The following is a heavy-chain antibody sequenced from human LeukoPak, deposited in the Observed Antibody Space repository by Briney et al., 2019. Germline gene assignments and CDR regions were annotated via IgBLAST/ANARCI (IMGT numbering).Heavy chain of an antibody. Sequence: SETLSLTCTVSGGSISSSSYYWGWIRQPPGKGLEWIGSIYYSGSTYYNPSLKSRVTISVDTSKNQFSLKLSSVTAAETAVYYCARIPRGFVVVSWGQGTLVTVSS. CDR1: GGSISSSSYY. CDR2: IYYSGST. D-gene: IGHD2-21*01. J-gene: IGHJ4*02. V-gene: IGHV4-39*01. CDR3: ARIPRGFVVVS.